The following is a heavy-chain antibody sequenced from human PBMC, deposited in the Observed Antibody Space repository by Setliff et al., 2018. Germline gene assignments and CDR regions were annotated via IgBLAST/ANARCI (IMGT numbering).Heavy chain of an antibody. CDR3: ARGSGVTIFGVVTLQLDY. V-gene: IGHV3-23*01. CDR1: GFTFSGYA. D-gene: IGHD3-3*01. J-gene: IGHJ4*02. CDR2: ISGIGTDT. Sequence: GGSLRLSCVASGFTFSGYAMTWVRQAPGKGLEWVSAISGIGTDTYYGDSVKGRFTVSRDNAKNTLYLQMNSLRAEDTAVYYCARGSGVTIFGVVTLQLDYWGQGTLVTVSS.